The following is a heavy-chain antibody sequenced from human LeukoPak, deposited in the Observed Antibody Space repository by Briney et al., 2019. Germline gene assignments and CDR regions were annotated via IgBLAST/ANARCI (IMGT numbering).Heavy chain of an antibody. CDR2: IKQDGSEK. CDR1: GFTVSSNY. D-gene: IGHD3-10*01. Sequence: PGGSLRLSCAASGFTVSSNYITWVRQAPGKGLEWVANIKQDGSEKYYMDSVKGRFTISRDNAKNSLYLQMTSLRADDMAVYYCGRFRPFDYWGQGTLVTVSS. CDR3: GRFRPFDY. V-gene: IGHV3-7*01. J-gene: IGHJ4*02.